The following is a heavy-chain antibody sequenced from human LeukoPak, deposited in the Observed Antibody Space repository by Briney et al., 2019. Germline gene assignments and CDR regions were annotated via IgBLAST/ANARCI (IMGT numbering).Heavy chain of an antibody. CDR2: IYTSGST. CDR1: AYSISSGYY. V-gene: IGHV4-61*02. J-gene: IGHJ4*02. Sequence: PSETLSLTCTISAYSISSGYYWGWIRQPAGKGLEWIGRIYTSGSTNYNPSLKSRVTISVDTSRNQFSLKLDSVTAADTAVYYCARTIGASGSGSYYKVGFFDYWGQGTLVTVSS. D-gene: IGHD3-10*01. CDR3: ARTIGASGSGSYYKVGFFDY.